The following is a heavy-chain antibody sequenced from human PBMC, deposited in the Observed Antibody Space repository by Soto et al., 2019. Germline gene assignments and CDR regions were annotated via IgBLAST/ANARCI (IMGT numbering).Heavy chain of an antibody. CDR2: MIPICGTA. D-gene: IGHD3-10*01. V-gene: IGHV1-69*13. J-gene: IGHJ4*02. Sequence: GASVKVSCKASGGTFSSYAISWVRQAPGQGLEWMGGMIPICGTANYAQKFQGRVTMTADESTSTAYMELSSLRSEDTAVYYCARLLLRGSGSDYWGQGTLVTVSS. CDR1: GGTFSSYA. CDR3: ARLLLRGSGSDY.